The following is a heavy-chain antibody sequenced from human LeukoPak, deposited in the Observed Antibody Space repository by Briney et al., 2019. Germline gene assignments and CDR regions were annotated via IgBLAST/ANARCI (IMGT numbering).Heavy chain of an antibody. CDR2: ISGGGGNT. D-gene: IGHD2-15*01. Sequence: GGSLRLSCAASGFTFSSCAMGWVRQAPGKGLEWVSAISGGGGNTYYADSVKGRFTISRDNSENTLHLHMNSLKAEDTAVYYCAKVEGYCSGGTCYKPFDYWGQGTLVTVSS. CDR1: GFTFSSCA. J-gene: IGHJ4*02. V-gene: IGHV3-23*01. CDR3: AKVEGYCSGGTCYKPFDY.